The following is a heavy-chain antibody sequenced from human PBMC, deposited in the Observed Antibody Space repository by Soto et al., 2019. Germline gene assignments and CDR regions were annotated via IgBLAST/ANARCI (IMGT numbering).Heavy chain of an antibody. D-gene: IGHD2-15*01. V-gene: IGHV3-23*01. CDR3: AGGRDGQNYIYYGMDV. Sequence: GGSLRLSCAASGFTVSSSYAMSWVRQAPGKGLEWVSVISDIGGRTYYTDSVKGRFTISRDNSKNTLYLQMNSLRADDTAVYYCAGGRDGQNYIYYGMDVWGQGTTVTVSS. J-gene: IGHJ6*02. CDR2: ISDIGGRT. CDR1: GFTVSSSYA.